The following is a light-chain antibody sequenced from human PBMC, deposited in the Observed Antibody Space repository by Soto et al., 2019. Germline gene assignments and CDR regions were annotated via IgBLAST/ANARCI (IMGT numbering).Light chain of an antibody. Sequence: EIVMTQSPATLSVSPGGRATLSCRASQSISGTLAWYQQKPGQAPSLLIYGASTRATSFPARFSGSGSGTDLTITISSLQSEDCAVYYCQQYNNWPWTFGQGTKVDIK. V-gene: IGKV3-15*01. CDR2: GAS. CDR1: QSISGT. CDR3: QQYNNWPWT. J-gene: IGKJ1*01.